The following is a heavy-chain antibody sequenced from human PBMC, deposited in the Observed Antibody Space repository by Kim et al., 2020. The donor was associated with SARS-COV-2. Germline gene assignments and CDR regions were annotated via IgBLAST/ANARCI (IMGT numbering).Heavy chain of an antibody. CDR3: AVHSPMIVYQNFDY. CDR1: GGSISSSSYY. CDR2: IYYSGST. Sequence: SETLSLTCTVSGGSISSSSYYWGWIRQPPGKGLEWIGSIYYSGSTYYNPSLKSRVTISVDTSKNQFSLKLSSVTAADTAVYYCAVHSPMIVYQNFDYWGQGTLVTVSS. J-gene: IGHJ4*02. V-gene: IGHV4-39*01. D-gene: IGHD3-22*01.